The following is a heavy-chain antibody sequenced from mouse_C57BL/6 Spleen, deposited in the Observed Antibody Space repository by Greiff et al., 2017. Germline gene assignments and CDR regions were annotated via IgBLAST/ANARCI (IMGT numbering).Heavy chain of an antibody. D-gene: IGHD2-5*01. V-gene: IGHV1-80*01. CDR3: AREGDSKDYYAMDY. CDR1: GYAFSSYW. J-gene: IGHJ4*01. Sequence: VQLQQSGAELVKPGASVKISCKASGYAFSSYWMNWVKQRPGKGLEWIGQIYPGDGDTNYNGKFKGKATLTADKSSSTAYMQLSSLTSEDSAVYFCAREGDSKDYYAMDYGGQGTSVTVSS. CDR2: IYPGDGDT.